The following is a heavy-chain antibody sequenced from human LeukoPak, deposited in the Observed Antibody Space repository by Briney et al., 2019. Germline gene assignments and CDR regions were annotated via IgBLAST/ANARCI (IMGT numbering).Heavy chain of an antibody. V-gene: IGHV1-8*01. CDR1: GYTFTSCD. CDR3: ARGVNYDFWSGSYYSYYYMEV. Sequence: GASVKVSCKASGYTFTSCDINWVRQAAGQGLEWMGWMNPNSGNTGYAQKFQGRVTITRDTSISTAYMELSGLTSEDTAVYYCARGVNYDFWSGSYYSYYYMEVWGKGTTVTVSS. J-gene: IGHJ6*03. CDR2: MNPNSGNT. D-gene: IGHD3-3*01.